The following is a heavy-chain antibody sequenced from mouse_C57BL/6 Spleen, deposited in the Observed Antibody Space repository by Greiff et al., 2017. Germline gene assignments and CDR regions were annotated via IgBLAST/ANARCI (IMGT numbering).Heavy chain of an antibody. Sequence: QVQLQQSGAELVRPGTSVKVSCKASGYAFTNYLIEWVKQRPGQGLEWIGVINPGGGGTNYNEKFKGKATLTADKSSSTAYMQLSSLTSEDSAVYFCAIITSVRDYAMDYWGQGTSVTVSS. CDR1: GYAFTNYL. J-gene: IGHJ4*01. V-gene: IGHV1-54*01. D-gene: IGHD1-1*01. CDR2: INPGGGGT. CDR3: AIITSVRDYAMDY.